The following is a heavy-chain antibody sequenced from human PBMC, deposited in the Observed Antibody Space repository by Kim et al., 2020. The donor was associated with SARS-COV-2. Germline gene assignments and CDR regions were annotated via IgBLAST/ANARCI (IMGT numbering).Heavy chain of an antibody. CDR3: VRDFRGFGDFYSPMGAFDI. V-gene: IGHV1-69*13. D-gene: IGHD3-10*01. CDR2: IFPVFPTP. J-gene: IGHJ3*02. CDR1: GGTFSNYA. Sequence: SVKVSCKASGGTFSNYAVSWVRQAPGQGLEWMGGIFPVFPTPHYAHNLQGKVTITADESTGTAHLELSSLRSEDTAVYYCVRDFRGFGDFYSPMGAFDIWGQGTRVTVSS.